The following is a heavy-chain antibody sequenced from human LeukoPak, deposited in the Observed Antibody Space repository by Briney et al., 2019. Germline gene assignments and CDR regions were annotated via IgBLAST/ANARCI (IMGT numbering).Heavy chain of an antibody. Sequence: GGSLRLSCAASGFTFSSYWMNWVRQAPGKGLVWVSRMDTDGSSTTYADSVKGRFTISRDNAKNTLYLQMNSRRAEDTAVYYCARGFTIFGVVNDGFDIWGEGTKVTVSS. CDR1: GFTFSSYW. J-gene: IGHJ3*02. CDR3: ARGFTIFGVVNDGFDI. V-gene: IGHV3-74*01. CDR2: MDTDGSST. D-gene: IGHD3-3*01.